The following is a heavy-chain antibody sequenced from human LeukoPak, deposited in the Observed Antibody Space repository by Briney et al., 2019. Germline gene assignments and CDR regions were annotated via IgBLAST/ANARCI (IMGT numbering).Heavy chain of an antibody. CDR2: ISYDGSNK. CDR1: GFTFSSYA. Sequence: PGGSLRPSCAASGFTFSSYAMHWVRQAPGKGLEWVAVISYDGSNKYYADSVKGRFTISRDNSKNTLYLQMNSLRAEDTAVYYCARLTGYSSSWYKGTWFDPWGQGTLVTVSS. D-gene: IGHD6-13*01. V-gene: IGHV3-30-3*01. J-gene: IGHJ5*02. CDR3: ARLTGYSSSWYKGTWFDP.